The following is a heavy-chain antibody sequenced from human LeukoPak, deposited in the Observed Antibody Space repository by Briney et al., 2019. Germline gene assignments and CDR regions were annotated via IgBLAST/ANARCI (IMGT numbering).Heavy chain of an antibody. CDR1: GFTFSGYY. CDR3: AREITVAGKEGAFDI. J-gene: IGHJ3*02. D-gene: IGHD6-19*01. Sequence: KPGGSLSSSCAASGFTFSGYYMSWIRQAPGKGLEWVSYISSSGAYRNHADSVRGRFTISRDNAKNSLYMQMNSLRAEDTAIYYCAREITVAGKEGAFDIWGPGTMLTVSS. CDR2: ISSSGAYR. V-gene: IGHV3-11*05.